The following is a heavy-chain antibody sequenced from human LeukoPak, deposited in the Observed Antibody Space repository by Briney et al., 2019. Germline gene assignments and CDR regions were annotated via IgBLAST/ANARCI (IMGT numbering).Heavy chain of an antibody. Sequence: ASVKVSCKASGYTFTGYYMHWVRQAPGQGLGWLGWINPNSGATKYAQKFQGRVTMTRDTSIRTAYMELSGLRSDDTAVYYCARDHGDYVQYNWFDPWGQGTLVTVSS. V-gene: IGHV1-2*02. CDR3: ARDHGDYVQYNWFDP. CDR2: INPNSGAT. D-gene: IGHD4-17*01. CDR1: GYTFTGYY. J-gene: IGHJ5*02.